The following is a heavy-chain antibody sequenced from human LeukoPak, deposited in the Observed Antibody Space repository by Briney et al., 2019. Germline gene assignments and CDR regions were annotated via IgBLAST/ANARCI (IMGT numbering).Heavy chain of an antibody. CDR3: ARGHTLLWFGAGGPDYYYYMDV. Sequence: PGGSLRLSCAASGFTFSSYSMNWVRQAPGKGQEWVSSISSSSSYIYYADSVKGRFTISRDNAKNSLYLQMNSLRAEDTAVYYCARGHTLLWFGAGGPDYYYYMDVWGKGTTVTVSS. D-gene: IGHD3-10*01. J-gene: IGHJ6*03. CDR2: ISSSSSYI. V-gene: IGHV3-21*01. CDR1: GFTFSSYS.